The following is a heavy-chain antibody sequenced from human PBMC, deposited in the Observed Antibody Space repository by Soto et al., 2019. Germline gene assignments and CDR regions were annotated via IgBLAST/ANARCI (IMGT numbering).Heavy chain of an antibody. CDR2: INQDESEK. CDR3: ARAGSSGSVDY. Sequence: GGSLRLSCAASGFNFNAYWMSWLRQTPGKGLEGVALINQDESEKDYVDSVKGRFSISRDNARKSVYLQMDSLRVDDTAVYYCARAGSSGSVDYWGQGTLVTVSS. V-gene: IGHV3-7*04. D-gene: IGHD6-19*01. CDR1: GFNFNAYW. J-gene: IGHJ4*02.